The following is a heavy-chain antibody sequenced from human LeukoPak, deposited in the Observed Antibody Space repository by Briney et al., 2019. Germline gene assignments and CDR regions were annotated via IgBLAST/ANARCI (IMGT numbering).Heavy chain of an antibody. D-gene: IGHD6-19*01. Sequence: GGSLRLSCAASGFTFSSYSMNWVRQAPGKGLEWVSSISSSSSYIYYADSVKGRFTISRDNAKNSLYLQMNSLRAEDTAVYYCARGDSSGWSPDPYYYHGMDVWGQGTTVTVSS. V-gene: IGHV3-21*01. CDR1: GFTFSSYS. CDR2: ISSSSSYI. CDR3: ARGDSSGWSPDPYYYHGMDV. J-gene: IGHJ6*02.